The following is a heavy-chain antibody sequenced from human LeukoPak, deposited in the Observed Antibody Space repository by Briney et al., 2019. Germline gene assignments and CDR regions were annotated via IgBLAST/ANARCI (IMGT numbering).Heavy chain of an antibody. J-gene: IGHJ4*02. Sequence: PGGSLRPSCAASGFTFSSYAMSWVRQAPGKGLEWVSAISGSGGSTYYADSVKGRFTISRDNSKNTLYLQMNSLRAEDTAVYYCARDLYRITMVRGAPDYWGQGTLVTVSS. CDR2: ISGSGGST. V-gene: IGHV3-23*01. D-gene: IGHD3-10*01. CDR3: ARDLYRITMVRGAPDY. CDR1: GFTFSSYA.